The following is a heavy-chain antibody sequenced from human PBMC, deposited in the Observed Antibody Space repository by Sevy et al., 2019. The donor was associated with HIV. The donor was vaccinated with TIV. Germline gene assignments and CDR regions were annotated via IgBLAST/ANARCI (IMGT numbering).Heavy chain of an antibody. D-gene: IGHD1-26*01. CDR3: ARDPHEIMLSGSYYLY. Sequence: GGSLRLSCAASGFIFSYYGMHWVRQAPGKGLEWVAVIWYDGSNTIYAYSVKGRFTISRDNSKNILYLQMNSLRDEDTAVYYCARDPHEIMLSGSYYLYWGQGTRVTVS. V-gene: IGHV3-33*01. CDR2: IWYDGSNT. CDR1: GFIFSYYG. J-gene: IGHJ4*02.